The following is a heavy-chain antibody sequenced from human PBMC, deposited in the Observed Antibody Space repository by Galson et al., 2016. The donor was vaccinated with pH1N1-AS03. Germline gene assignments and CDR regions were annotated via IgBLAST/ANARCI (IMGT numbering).Heavy chain of an antibody. Sequence: QSGAEVTKPGQSLKISCESSGYSFTTYWIAWVRQMPGKGLEWMGVIYPLDSDTRYSPSIQGQVTISADKSISTAYLQWRSLKASDTAMYYCVRQGRGNVERSEIARHGMEVWGQGTTVIVSS. D-gene: IGHD5-24*01. V-gene: IGHV5-51*01. CDR3: VRQGRGNVERSEIARHGMEV. CDR1: GYSFTTYW. J-gene: IGHJ6*02. CDR2: IYPLDSDT.